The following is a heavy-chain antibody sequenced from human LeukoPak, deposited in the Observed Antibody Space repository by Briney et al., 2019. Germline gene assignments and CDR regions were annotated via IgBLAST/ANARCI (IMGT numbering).Heavy chain of an antibody. J-gene: IGHJ4*02. CDR2: ISAYNGNT. V-gene: IGHV1-18*01. CDR1: GYTFTSYG. CDR3: ARDTSYYYDSSGYPNNDY. Sequence: GASVKVSCKASGYTFTSYGISWVRQVPGQGLEWMGWISAYNGNTNYAQKLQGRVTMTTDTSTSTAYMELRSLRSDDTAVYSCARDTSYYYDSSGYPNNDYCGQGILVTVSS. D-gene: IGHD3-22*01.